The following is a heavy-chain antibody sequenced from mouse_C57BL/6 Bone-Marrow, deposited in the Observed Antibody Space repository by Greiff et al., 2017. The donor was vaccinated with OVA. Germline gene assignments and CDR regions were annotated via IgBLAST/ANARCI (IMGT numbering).Heavy chain of an antibody. Sequence: EVKLMESGPGLVKPSQSLSLTCSVTGYSITSGYYWNWIRQFPGNKLEWMGYISYDGSNNYNPSLKNRISITRDTSKNQFFLKLNSVTTEDTATYYCARGRLRRYFDYWGQGTTLTVSS. CDR2: ISYDGSN. CDR3: ARGRLRRYFDY. V-gene: IGHV3-6*01. D-gene: IGHD2-4*01. CDR1: GYSITSGYY. J-gene: IGHJ2*01.